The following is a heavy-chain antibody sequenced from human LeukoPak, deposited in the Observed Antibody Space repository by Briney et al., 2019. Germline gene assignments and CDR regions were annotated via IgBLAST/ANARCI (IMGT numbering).Heavy chain of an antibody. Sequence: SETLSLTCTVSGGSISSSSYYWGWIRQPPGKGLEWIGSIYYSGSTYYNPSLKSRVTMSVDTSKNHFSVKLTSVTAADTAVYYCARGAYIAVRPVDAFDIWGQGTMVTVSS. D-gene: IGHD6-6*01. CDR3: ARGAYIAVRPVDAFDI. J-gene: IGHJ3*02. V-gene: IGHV4-39*07. CDR1: GGSISSSSYY. CDR2: IYYSGST.